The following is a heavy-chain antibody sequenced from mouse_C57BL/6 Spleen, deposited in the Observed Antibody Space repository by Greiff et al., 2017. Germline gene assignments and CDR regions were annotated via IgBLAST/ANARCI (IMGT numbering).Heavy chain of an antibody. J-gene: IGHJ2*01. Sequence: VQLQQSGPVLVKPGASVKMSCKASGYTFTDYYMNWVKQSPGKSLEWIGVINPYNGGTSYNQKFKGKATLTVDKSSSTAYMELNSLTSEDSAVYYCARCPGYYDSFFDYWGQGTTLTVSS. CDR1: GYTFTDYY. CDR2: INPYNGGT. D-gene: IGHD2-4*01. V-gene: IGHV1-19*01. CDR3: ARCPGYYDSFFDY.